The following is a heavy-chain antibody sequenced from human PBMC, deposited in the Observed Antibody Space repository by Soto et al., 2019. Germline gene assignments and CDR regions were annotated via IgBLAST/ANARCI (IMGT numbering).Heavy chain of an antibody. CDR1: GCSISSYY. CDR2: IYYSGST. J-gene: IGHJ3*02. V-gene: IGHV4-59*01. D-gene: IGHD2-2*02. Sequence: SETLSLTCTVSGCSISSYYWSWIRQPPGTGLEWIGYIYYSGSTNYNPSLKSRVTISVDTSKNQFSLKLSSVTAADTAVYYCSRPTRAAIPYHAFDIWGQGTMVSVSS. CDR3: SRPTRAAIPYHAFDI.